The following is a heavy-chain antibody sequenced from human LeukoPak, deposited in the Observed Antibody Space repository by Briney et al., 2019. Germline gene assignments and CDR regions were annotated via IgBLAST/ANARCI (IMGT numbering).Heavy chain of an antibody. CDR1: GYTFTGYY. Sequence: ASVKVSCKASGYTFTGYYMHWVRQAPGQGLEWMGWINPNSGGTNYAQKFQGRVTMTRDTSTSTVYMELSSLRSEDTAVYYCARDRVTHLEWGDDDAFDIWGQGTMVTVSS. CDR2: INPNSGGT. J-gene: IGHJ3*02. CDR3: ARDRVTHLEWGDDDAFDI. V-gene: IGHV1-2*02. D-gene: IGHD3-3*01.